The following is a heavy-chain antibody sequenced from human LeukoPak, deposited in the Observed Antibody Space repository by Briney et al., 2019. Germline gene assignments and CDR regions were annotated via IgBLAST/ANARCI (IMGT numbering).Heavy chain of an antibody. CDR1: GFTFSSYS. V-gene: IGHV3-21*04. CDR3: AKGRTGSTYSTLDY. CDR2: ISSSSSYI. D-gene: IGHD1-7*01. Sequence: PGGSLRLSCAASGFTFSSYSMNWVCQAPGKGLEWVSSISSSSSYIYYADSVKGRFTISRDNAKNSLYLQMNSLRAEDTAVYYCAKGRTGSTYSTLDYWGQGTLVTVSS. J-gene: IGHJ4*02.